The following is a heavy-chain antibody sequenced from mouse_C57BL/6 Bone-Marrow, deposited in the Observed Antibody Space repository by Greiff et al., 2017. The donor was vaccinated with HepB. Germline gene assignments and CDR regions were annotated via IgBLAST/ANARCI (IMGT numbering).Heavy chain of an antibody. J-gene: IGHJ2*01. Sequence: QVQLQQPGTELVKPGASVKLSCKASGCTFTSYWMHWVKQRPGQGLEWIGNINPSNGGTNYNEKFKSKATLTVDKSSSTAYMQLSSLTSEDSAVYYCARSGIYYGSSYDYFDYWGQGTTLTVSS. D-gene: IGHD1-1*01. CDR1: GCTFTSYW. CDR3: ARSGIYYGSSYDYFDY. CDR2: INPSNGGT. V-gene: IGHV1-53*01.